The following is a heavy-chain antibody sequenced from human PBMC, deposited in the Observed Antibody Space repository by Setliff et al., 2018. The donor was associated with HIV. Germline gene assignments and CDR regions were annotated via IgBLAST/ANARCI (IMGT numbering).Heavy chain of an antibody. J-gene: IGHJ4*01. D-gene: IGHD6-13*01. V-gene: IGHV3-7*01. CDR1: GFIFSTNW. Sequence: GGSLRLSCAASGFIFSTNWMGWVRQAPGKGPEWVANINQDGSDKYYVPSVEGRFTISRDNAKNSLYLQMNSLRAEDTAIYYCARGGASSLPLDYWGHGTLVTVSS. CDR3: ARGGASSLPLDY. CDR2: INQDGSDK.